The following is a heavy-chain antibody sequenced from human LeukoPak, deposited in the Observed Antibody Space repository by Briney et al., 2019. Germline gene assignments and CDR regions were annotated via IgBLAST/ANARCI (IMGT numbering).Heavy chain of an antibody. V-gene: IGHV3-23*01. D-gene: IGHD5-12*01. J-gene: IGHJ4*02. CDR2: ISRSGDAT. CDR3: AKRATMSGATYYFDY. CDR1: QFTFNTYA. Sequence: GGSLRLSCAASQFTFNTYAMNWVRQAPGKGLEWVSLISRSGDATYYADSVKGRFTISRDNSNNMLYLQMNSLRAEDTAVYYCAKRATMSGATYYFDYWGQGTLVTVSS.